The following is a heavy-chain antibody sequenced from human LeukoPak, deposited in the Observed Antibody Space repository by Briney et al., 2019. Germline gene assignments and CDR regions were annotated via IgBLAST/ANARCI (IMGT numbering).Heavy chain of an antibody. CDR3: AKDPTGSIIYYFDY. CDR2: ISWNSGSI. CDR1: GFTFSSYA. D-gene: IGHD4-17*01. Sequence: GGSLRLSCAASGFTFSSYAMSWVRQAPGKGLEWVSGISWNSGSIGYADSVKGRFTISRDNAKNTLYLQMNSLRAEDTAVYYCAKDPTGSIIYYFDYWGQGTLVTVSS. J-gene: IGHJ4*02. V-gene: IGHV3-23*01.